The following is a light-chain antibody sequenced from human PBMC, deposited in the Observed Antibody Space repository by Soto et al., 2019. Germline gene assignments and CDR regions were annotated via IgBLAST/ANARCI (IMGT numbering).Light chain of an antibody. J-gene: IGKJ5*01. CDR1: QGISSA. CDR2: DAS. V-gene: IGKV1-13*02. Sequence: AIQLTQSPSSLSASVGDRVSITCRASQGISSALAWYQHKPGKAPKILIYDASSLQSGVPSRFSGSESGTACTLTISSLQPEDFATYYCQRLKTYPFAFGQGTRLEIK. CDR3: QRLKTYPFA.